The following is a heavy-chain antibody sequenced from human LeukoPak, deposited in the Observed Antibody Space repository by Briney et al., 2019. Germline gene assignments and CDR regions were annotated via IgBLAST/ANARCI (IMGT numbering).Heavy chain of an antibody. Sequence: GGSLRLSCAASGFTFTSDWISWVLHAPGNGLEWVANIKEDGSEKEYVDSVEGRFTISRDNAKNSLYLQMNSLRAEDTAVYYCARWRGQQSEFVYWGQGTLVTVSS. V-gene: IGHV3-7*01. J-gene: IGHJ4*02. CDR2: IKEDGSEK. CDR3: ARWRGQQSEFVY. CDR1: GFTFTSDW. D-gene: IGHD5-24*01.